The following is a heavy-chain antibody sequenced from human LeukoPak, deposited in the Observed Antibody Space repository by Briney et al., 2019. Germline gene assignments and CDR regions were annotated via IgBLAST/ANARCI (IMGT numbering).Heavy chain of an antibody. D-gene: IGHD4-23*01. CDR3: ARGWTTVVIPHMDY. V-gene: IGHV3-30-3*01. Sequence: GGSLRLSCAASGFTFSSYAMHWVRQAPGKGLEWVAVISYDGSNKYYADPVKGRFTISRDNSKNTLYLQMNSLRAEDTAVYYCARGWTTVVIPHMDYWGQGTLVTVSS. CDR2: ISYDGSNK. CDR1: GFTFSSYA. J-gene: IGHJ4*02.